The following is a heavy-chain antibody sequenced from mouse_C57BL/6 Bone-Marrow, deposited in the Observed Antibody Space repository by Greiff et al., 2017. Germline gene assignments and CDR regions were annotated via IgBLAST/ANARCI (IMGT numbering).Heavy chain of an antibody. D-gene: IGHD2-4*01. Sequence: QVQLKESGPGLVQPSQSLSITCTVSGFSLTSSGVHWFRQSPGKGLEWLGVIWSGGSTDYNAAFISRLSISQDNSKSQVFFKMNSLQADDTAIYYFAGYYDYAYRYSDAWGTGTAVTVSS. CDR1: GFSLTSSG. V-gene: IGHV2-2*01. CDR3: AGYYDYAYRYSDA. J-gene: IGHJ1*03. CDR2: IWSGGST.